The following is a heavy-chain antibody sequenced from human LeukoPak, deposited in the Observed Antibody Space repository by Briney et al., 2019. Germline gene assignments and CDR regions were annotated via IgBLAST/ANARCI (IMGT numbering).Heavy chain of an antibody. CDR2: INWNGGST. CDR1: GFTLDDYV. D-gene: IGHD1-14*01. J-gene: IGHJ4*02. Sequence: GGALRLSCAASGFTLDDYVMSWVRQAPGKGLEWVSGINWNGGSTSYAASVKGRFTISRDNAKNSLYLQMNSLRAQDTALYYWDRTIPGGYWGKGNRVTVSS. V-gene: IGHV3-20*04. CDR3: DRTIPGGY.